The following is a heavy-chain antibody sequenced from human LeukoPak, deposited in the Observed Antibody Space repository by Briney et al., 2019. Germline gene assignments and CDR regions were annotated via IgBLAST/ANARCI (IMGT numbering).Heavy chain of an antibody. D-gene: IGHD3-22*01. CDR2: INPNSGGT. Sequence: ASVKVSCKASGYTFTGYYMHWVRQAPGQGLEWMGWINPNSGGTNYAQKFQGRVTMTRDTSISTAYTELSRLRSDDTAVYYCARSHYYDSSGWADYWGQGTLVTVSS. J-gene: IGHJ4*02. V-gene: IGHV1-2*02. CDR3: ARSHYYDSSGWADY. CDR1: GYTFTGYY.